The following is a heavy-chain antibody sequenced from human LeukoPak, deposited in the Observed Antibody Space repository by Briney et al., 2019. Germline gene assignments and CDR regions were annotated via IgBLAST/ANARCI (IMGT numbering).Heavy chain of an antibody. J-gene: IGHJ5*02. CDR3: ASRATVTTDRFWFDP. Sequence: GGSLRLSCAASGFTVSSNYMSWVRQAPGKGLEWVSVIYSGGSTYYTDSVKGRFTISRDNSKNTLYLQMNSLRAEDTAVYCCASRATVTTDRFWFDPWGQGTLVTVSS. CDR2: IYSGGST. V-gene: IGHV3-53*01. CDR1: GFTVSSNY. D-gene: IGHD4-11*01.